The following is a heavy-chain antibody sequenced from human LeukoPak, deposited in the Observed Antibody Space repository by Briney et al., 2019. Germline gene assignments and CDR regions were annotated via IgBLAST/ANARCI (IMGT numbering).Heavy chain of an antibody. CDR3: ARADSSIAARLSRSSIFNYYYYMVV. CDR2: IGGSGGFIT. CDR1: GFTFSSSS. J-gene: IGHJ6*03. D-gene: IGHD6-6*01. V-gene: IGHV3-23*01. Sequence: PGGSLRLSCAASGFTFSSSSMHWVRQAPGKGLEWVSGIGGSGGFITYYADSVKGRFTVSRDNSKNTLYLQMNSLRADDTAIYYCARADSSIAARLSRSSIFNYYYYMVVWGKGTTVTVSS.